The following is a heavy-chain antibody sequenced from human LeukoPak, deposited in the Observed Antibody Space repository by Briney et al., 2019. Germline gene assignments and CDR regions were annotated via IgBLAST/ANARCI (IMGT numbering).Heavy chain of an antibody. Sequence: GGSLRLSCAVSGFTFSNYGMSWVRQAPGKGLEWVSAISGSGGSTYYADSVKGRFTISRDNSKNTLYLQMNSLRAEDTAVYYCAKDRHKFEYSSSLFDYWGQGTLVTVSS. CDR1: GFTFSNYG. CDR2: ISGSGGST. V-gene: IGHV3-23*01. D-gene: IGHD6-6*01. J-gene: IGHJ4*02. CDR3: AKDRHKFEYSSSLFDY.